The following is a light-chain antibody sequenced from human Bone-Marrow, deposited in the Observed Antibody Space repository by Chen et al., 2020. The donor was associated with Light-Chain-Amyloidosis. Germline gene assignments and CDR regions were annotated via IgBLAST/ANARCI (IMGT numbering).Light chain of an antibody. CDR1: QSVSNT. J-gene: IGKJ1*01. Sequence: DILLTQSPATLSVSPGESATLSCRASQSVSNTLAWYQQKPGQAPRLLIYLASARVTGIPARFTGSGSGTEFSLTISSLQSEDFAVYYCQQYNTWPRTFGRGTRVEFK. CDR3: QQYNTWPRT. CDR2: LAS. V-gene: IGKV3-15*01.